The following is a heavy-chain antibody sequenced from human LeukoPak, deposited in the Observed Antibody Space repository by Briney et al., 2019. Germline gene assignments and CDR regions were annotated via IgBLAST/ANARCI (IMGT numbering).Heavy chain of an antibody. CDR1: GFTFSGSA. CDR3: SRLGYCSSTSCHGFDI. J-gene: IGHJ3*02. V-gene: IGHV3-73*01. D-gene: IGHD2-2*01. Sequence: GGSLRLSCAASGFTFSGSAMHWVRQASGKGLEWVGRIRTKVNSYATAYAASVTARFTISRDDSKNTAYLEMNSLKSEDTAVYYCSRLGYCSSTSCHGFDIWGQGTMITVSS. CDR2: IRTKVNSYAT.